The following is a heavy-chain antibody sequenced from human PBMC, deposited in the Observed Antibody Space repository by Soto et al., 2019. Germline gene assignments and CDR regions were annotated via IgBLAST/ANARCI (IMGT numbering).Heavy chain of an antibody. Sequence: SETLSLTCTVSGGSISSGSYYWSWIRQHPEKGLEWIGYIYYTGSTHYTPSLKRRVSFSVDTSLNQFSLELRSVTAADTAVHYCARGGYCSSTSCLFDFWGQGTLVTVSS. CDR3: ARGGYCSSTSCLFDF. V-gene: IGHV4-31*03. CDR1: GGSISSGSYY. CDR2: IYYTGST. J-gene: IGHJ4*02. D-gene: IGHD2-2*01.